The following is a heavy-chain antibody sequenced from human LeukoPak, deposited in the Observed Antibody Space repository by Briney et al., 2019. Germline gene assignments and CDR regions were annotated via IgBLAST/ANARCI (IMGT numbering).Heavy chain of an antibody. Sequence: PSETLSLTCTVSGGSISSYYWSWIRQPPGKGLEWIGYIYYSGSTNYNPSLKSRVTISVDTSKNQFSLKLSSVTAADTAVYYCARDGDYGDYVWGQGTLVTVSS. D-gene: IGHD4-17*01. CDR2: IYYSGST. CDR3: ARDGDYGDYV. J-gene: IGHJ4*02. V-gene: IGHV4-59*01. CDR1: GGSISSYY.